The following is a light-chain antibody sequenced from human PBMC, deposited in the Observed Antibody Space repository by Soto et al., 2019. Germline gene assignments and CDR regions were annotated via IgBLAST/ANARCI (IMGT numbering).Light chain of an antibody. J-gene: IGLJ1*01. CDR3: SSCTSSITLV. CDR2: EVS. V-gene: IGLV2-14*01. CDR1: SSDIGGYKY. Sequence: QSALTQPASVSGSPGQSITISCTGSSSDIGGYKYVSWYQQHPGEAPRLLIYEVSNRPSGISSRFYGSKSGNTASLTIFGLPAEDEADYYCSSCTSSITLVFGTGSKVTVL.